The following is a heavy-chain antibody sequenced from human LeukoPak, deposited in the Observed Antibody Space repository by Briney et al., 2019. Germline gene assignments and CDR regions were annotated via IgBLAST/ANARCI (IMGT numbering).Heavy chain of an antibody. D-gene: IGHD3-22*01. CDR1: GDSISSSTNH. Sequence: PSETLSLTCTVPGDSISSSTNHWGWIRQPPGNGLEWIGSIYYSGGSTYYNPSLDSRVTISVDTSKRQFSLKLSSVTAADTAVYYCARQEGYFDPSGFFHYWGQGTLVTVSS. V-gene: IGHV4-39*01. CDR3: ARQEGYFDPSGFFHY. CDR2: IYYSGGST. J-gene: IGHJ4*02.